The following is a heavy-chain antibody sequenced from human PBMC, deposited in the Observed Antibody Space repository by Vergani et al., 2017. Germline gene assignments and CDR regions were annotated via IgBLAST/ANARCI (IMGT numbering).Heavy chain of an antibody. Sequence: QVQLQESGPGLVKPSQTLSLTCTVSGGSISSGSYYWSWIRQPAGKGLEWIGRIYTSGSTNYNPSLKSRVTISVDTSKNQFSLKLSSVTAADTAVYYCARVGSGYYGAGAFDIWGQGTMVTVSS. V-gene: IGHV4-61*02. D-gene: IGHD3-22*01. CDR3: ARVGSGYYGAGAFDI. J-gene: IGHJ3*02. CDR2: IYTSGST. CDR1: GGSISSGSYY.